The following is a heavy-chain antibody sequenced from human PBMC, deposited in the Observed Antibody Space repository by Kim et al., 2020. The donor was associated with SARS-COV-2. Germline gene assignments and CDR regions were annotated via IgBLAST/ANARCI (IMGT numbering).Heavy chain of an antibody. J-gene: IGHJ4*02. CDR3: TRGGAEPFDY. Sequence: TTTYADPVKGRFTISRDNAKNTLYLQMNGLRADDTAVYYCTRGGAEPFDYWGQGTVVTVSS. CDR2: TT. D-gene: IGHD6-25*01. V-gene: IGHV3-74*01.